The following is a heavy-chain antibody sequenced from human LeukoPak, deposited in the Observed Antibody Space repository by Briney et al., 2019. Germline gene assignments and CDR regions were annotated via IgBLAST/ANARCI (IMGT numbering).Heavy chain of an antibody. J-gene: IGHJ6*02. CDR1: GGSFSGYY. V-gene: IGHV4-34*01. Sequence: PSETLSLTCAVYGGSFSGYYWSWIRQPPGKGLEWIGEINHSGSTNYNPSLKSRVTISVDTSKNQFSLKLSSVTAADTAVYYCARGFNSIKRAYYYYGMDVWGQGTTATVSS. D-gene: IGHD2/OR15-2a*01. CDR2: INHSGST. CDR3: ARGFNSIKRAYYYYGMDV.